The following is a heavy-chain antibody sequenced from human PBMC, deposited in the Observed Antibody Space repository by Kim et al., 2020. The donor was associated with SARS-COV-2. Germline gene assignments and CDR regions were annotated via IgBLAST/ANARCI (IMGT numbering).Heavy chain of an antibody. V-gene: IGHV2-70*01. CDR3: ARSLSNWGYYGAFDI. Sequence: SGPTLVNPTQTLTLTCTFSGFSLSTSGMCVSWIRQPPGKALEWLALIDWDDDKYYSTSLKTRLTISKDTSKNQVVLTMTNMDPVDTATYYCARSLSNWGYYGAFDIWGQGTMVTVSS. CDR1: GFSLSTSGMC. CDR2: IDWDDDK. D-gene: IGHD7-27*01. J-gene: IGHJ3*02.